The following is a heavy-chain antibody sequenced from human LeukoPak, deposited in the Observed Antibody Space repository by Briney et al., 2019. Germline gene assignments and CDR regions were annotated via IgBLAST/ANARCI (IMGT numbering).Heavy chain of an antibody. J-gene: IGHJ6*02. Sequence: GASVKVSCKASGYTFTSYGISWVRQAPGQGLEWMGWISGYNGNTRYARKFQGRVTMTTDTSTSTAYMELKSLRSDDTGLFYCVRDSNPILHGMDVWGQGTTVTVSS. CDR2: ISGYNGNT. D-gene: IGHD4-11*01. V-gene: IGHV1-18*01. CDR1: GYTFTSYG. CDR3: VRDSNPILHGMDV.